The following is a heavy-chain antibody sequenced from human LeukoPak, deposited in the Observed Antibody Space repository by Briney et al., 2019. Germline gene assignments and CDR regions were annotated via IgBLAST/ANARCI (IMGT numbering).Heavy chain of an antibody. CDR2: ISAYNGNT. V-gene: IGHV1-18*01. J-gene: IGHJ3*02. CDR1: GYTFTSYG. Sequence: ASVKVSCMASGYTFTSYGISWVRQAPGQGLEWMGWISAYNGNTNYAQKLQGRVTMTTDTSTSTAYMELRSLRSDDTAVYYCARDRGGSYYGDDAFDIWGQGTMVTVSS. CDR3: ARDRGGSYYGDDAFDI. D-gene: IGHD1-26*01.